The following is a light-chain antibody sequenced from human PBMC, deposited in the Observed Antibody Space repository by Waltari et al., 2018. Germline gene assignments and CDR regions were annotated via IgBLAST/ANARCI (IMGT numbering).Light chain of an antibody. CDR1: QSIRSN. J-gene: IGKJ1*01. V-gene: IGKV3-15*01. CDR3: QQYDNWLGT. Sequence: ELVMTQSPDTLSVFPGARATLSCRASQSIRSNLAWYQHKPGQAPRLLIYAASTRATGIPARFSGSGSGTEFTLTISSLQSEDFAVYFCQQYDNWLGTFGPGTKVEIK. CDR2: AAS.